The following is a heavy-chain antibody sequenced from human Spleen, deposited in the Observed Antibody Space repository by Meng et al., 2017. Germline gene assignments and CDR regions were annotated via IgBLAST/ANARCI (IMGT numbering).Heavy chain of an antibody. Sequence: QVQLVESGGGVVQPGRSLRLSCAASGFTFSSYGMHWVRQAPGKGLEWVAVISYDGSNKYYADSVKGRFTVSSDKSKNTLYLQMNSLRPEDTAVYYCARDHDPGYFDYWGQGTLVTVSS. J-gene: IGHJ4*02. V-gene: IGHV3-30*03. CDR2: ISYDGSNK. CDR3: ARDHDPGYFDY. D-gene: IGHD1-1*01. CDR1: GFTFSSYG.